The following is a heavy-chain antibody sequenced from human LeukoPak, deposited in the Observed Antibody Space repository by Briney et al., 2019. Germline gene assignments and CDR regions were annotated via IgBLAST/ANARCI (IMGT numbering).Heavy chain of an antibody. V-gene: IGHV3-21*01. Sequence: PGGSLRLSCAASGFTFSSYTMNWVRQAPGKGLEWVSSISSSSTYIYYADSLKGRFTISRDNAKNSLYLQMNSLRAEDTAVYYCARVSRSSGYYFDYWGQGTLVTVSS. D-gene: IGHD3-22*01. CDR1: GFTFSSYT. CDR3: ARVSRSSGYYFDY. CDR2: ISSSSTYI. J-gene: IGHJ4*02.